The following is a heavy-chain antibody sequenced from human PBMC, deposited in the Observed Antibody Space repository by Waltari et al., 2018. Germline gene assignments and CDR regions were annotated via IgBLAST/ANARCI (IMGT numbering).Heavy chain of an antibody. D-gene: IGHD2-2*01. Sequence: DVQLVESGGGLVQPGGSLRLSCAASGFNLGADWMTWVRLAPGKGLEWVANIKYDGSATYHADSVNGRFAISRDNAHNSLYLQMNSVIADDTAIYFCARGSTGYVRVWDSWGQGTMVTVSS. V-gene: IGHV3-7*03. CDR2: IKYDGSAT. CDR3: ARGSTGYVRVWDS. CDR1: GFNLGADW. J-gene: IGHJ5*01.